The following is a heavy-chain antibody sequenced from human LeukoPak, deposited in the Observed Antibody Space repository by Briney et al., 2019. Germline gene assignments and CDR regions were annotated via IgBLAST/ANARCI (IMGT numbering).Heavy chain of an antibody. V-gene: IGHV3-23*01. CDR1: GFTLSSYA. CDR2: ISGSGGST. CDR3: AKENSRGDFDY. Sequence: GGSLRLSCAASGFTLSSYAMSWVRQAPGKGLEWVSVISGSGGSTYYADSVKGRFTISRDNSKNTLYLQMNSLRAEDSAVYYCAKENSRGDFDYWGQGTLVTVSS. D-gene: IGHD4-23*01. J-gene: IGHJ4*02.